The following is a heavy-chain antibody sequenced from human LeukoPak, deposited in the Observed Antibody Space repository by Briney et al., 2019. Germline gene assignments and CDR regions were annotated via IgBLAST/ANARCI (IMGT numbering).Heavy chain of an antibody. CDR1: GFTFSSYS. J-gene: IGHJ5*02. Sequence: GGSLRLSCAASGFTFSSYSMNWVRQAPGKGLEWVSSISSSSSYIYYADSVKGRFTISRDNAKNSLYLQMNSLRAEDTAVYYCATLWFGEPHILPWGQGTLVTVSS. CDR2: ISSSSSYI. V-gene: IGHV3-21*01. CDR3: ATLWFGEPHILP. D-gene: IGHD3-10*01.